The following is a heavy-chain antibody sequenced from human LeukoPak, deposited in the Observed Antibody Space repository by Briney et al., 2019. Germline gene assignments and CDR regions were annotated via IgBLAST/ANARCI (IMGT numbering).Heavy chain of an antibody. CDR2: IKQDGSVQ. Sequence: PGGSLRLSCTASGFTFSNYWMSWVRQAPGKGLEWVANIKQDGSVQYYVDSVKGRFTISRDNAKNSLYLQMNSLRAEDTAVYYCASKWAVAGSSYFDYWGQGTLVTVSS. V-gene: IGHV3-7*03. J-gene: IGHJ4*02. D-gene: IGHD6-19*01. CDR3: ASKWAVAGSSYFDY. CDR1: GFTFSNYW.